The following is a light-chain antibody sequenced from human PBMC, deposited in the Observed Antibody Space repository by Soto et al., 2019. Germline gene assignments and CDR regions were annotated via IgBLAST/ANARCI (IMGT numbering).Light chain of an antibody. CDR3: QQYDNLPPFT. J-gene: IGKJ3*01. Sequence: DIQMTPSPSSLSASVGDRVTITCQASQDISNFLNWYQQIPGKAPKLLIYDASNLETGVPSRFSGSGSGTDFTFTISSLQPEDIATYYCQQYDNLPPFTFGPGTKVDIK. CDR1: QDISNF. V-gene: IGKV1-33*01. CDR2: DAS.